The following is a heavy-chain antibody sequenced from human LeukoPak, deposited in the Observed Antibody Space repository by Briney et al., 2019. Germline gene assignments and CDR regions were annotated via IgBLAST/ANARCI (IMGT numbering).Heavy chain of an antibody. J-gene: IGHJ4*02. Sequence: GGSLRLSCAASGFTVSSNYMSWVRQAPGKGLEWVSIIYSGGSTFYADSVKGRFTISRDNSKNTLYLQMNSLRAEDTAVYYCARKRDTDYWGQGTLVTVSS. CDR3: ARKRDTDY. D-gene: IGHD6-25*01. V-gene: IGHV3-53*01. CDR1: GFTVSSNY. CDR2: IYSGGST.